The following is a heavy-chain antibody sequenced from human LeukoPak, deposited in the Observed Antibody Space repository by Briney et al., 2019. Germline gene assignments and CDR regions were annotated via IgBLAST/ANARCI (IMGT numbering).Heavy chain of an antibody. CDR1: GYTFTSYG. CDR3: AREIWMVGATADY. CDR2: IIPILGIA. D-gene: IGHD1-26*01. Sequence: SVKVSCKASGYTFTSYGISWVRQAPGQGLEWMGRIIPILGIANYAQKFQGRVTITADKSTSTAYMELSSLRSEDTAVYYCAREIWMVGATADYWGQGTLVTVSS. J-gene: IGHJ4*02. V-gene: IGHV1-69*04.